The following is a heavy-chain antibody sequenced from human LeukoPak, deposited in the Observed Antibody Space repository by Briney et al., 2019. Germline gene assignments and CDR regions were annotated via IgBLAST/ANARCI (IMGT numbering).Heavy chain of an antibody. J-gene: IGHJ4*02. CDR2: INPNSGGT. V-gene: IGHV1-2*02. D-gene: IGHD1-26*01. Sequence: ASVKVSCKASGYTFTGSYMHWVRQAPGQGLEWMGWINPNSGGTNYAQKFQGRVTMTRDTSISTAYMELSRLRSDDTAVYYCARRANIVGATRSFDYWGQGTLVTVSS. CDR1: GYTFTGSY. CDR3: ARRANIVGATRSFDY.